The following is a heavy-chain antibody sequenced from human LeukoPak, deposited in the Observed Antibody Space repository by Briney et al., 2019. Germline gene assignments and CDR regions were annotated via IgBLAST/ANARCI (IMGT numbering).Heavy chain of an antibody. CDR3: ARTGRGHYGSGSYYT. J-gene: IGHJ5*02. CDR2: IYYSGST. V-gene: IGHV4-59*01. Sequence: PSETLSLTCTVSGGSISSYYWSWIRQPPGKGLEWIGYIYYSGSTNYNPSLKSRVTISVDTSKNQFSLKLSSVTAADTAVYYCARTGRGHYGSGSYYTWGQGTLVTVSS. D-gene: IGHD3-10*01. CDR1: GGSISSYY.